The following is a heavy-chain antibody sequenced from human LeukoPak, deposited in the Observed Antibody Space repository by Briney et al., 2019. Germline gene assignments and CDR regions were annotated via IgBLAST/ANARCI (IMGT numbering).Heavy chain of an antibody. CDR3: ARYMTTVASDAFDI. CDR1: GFTVSSNY. D-gene: IGHD4-17*01. J-gene: IGHJ3*02. Sequence: GGSLRLSCAASGFTVSSNYMSWVRQAPGKGLEWVSVIYSGGSTYYADSVKGRFTISRDNPKNTLYLQMNSLRAEDTAVYYCARYMTTVASDAFDIWGQGTMVTVSS. V-gene: IGHV3-53*01. CDR2: IYSGGST.